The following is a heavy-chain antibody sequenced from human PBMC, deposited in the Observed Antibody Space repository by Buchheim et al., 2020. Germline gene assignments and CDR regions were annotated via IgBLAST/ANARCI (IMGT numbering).Heavy chain of an antibody. D-gene: IGHD3-22*01. CDR2: IIPIFATE. J-gene: IGHJ4*02. V-gene: IGHV1-69*06. CDR3: ARVYYDSSAFDY. Sequence: QVQLVQSGAEVKNPGSSVKVSCKASGGTLSSYAISWVRQAPGQGLEWMGGIIPIFATENYAQKFQGSVTITADKSTSTAYMELSSLTSEDTAVYYCARVYYDSSAFDYWGQGTL. CDR1: GGTLSSYA.